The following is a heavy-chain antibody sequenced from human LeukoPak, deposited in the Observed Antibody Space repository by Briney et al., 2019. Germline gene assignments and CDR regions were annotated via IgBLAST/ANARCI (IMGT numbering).Heavy chain of an antibody. Sequence: HVASVKVSCKASGGTFSSYAVSWVRQAPGQGLEWMGGIIPIFGTANYAQKFQGRVTITTDESTSTAYMELSRLRSEETAVYYCARASGYSYGYGKFDYWGQGTLVTVSS. D-gene: IGHD5-18*01. CDR1: GGTFSSYA. CDR2: IIPIFGTA. J-gene: IGHJ4*02. V-gene: IGHV1-69*05. CDR3: ARASGYSYGYGKFDY.